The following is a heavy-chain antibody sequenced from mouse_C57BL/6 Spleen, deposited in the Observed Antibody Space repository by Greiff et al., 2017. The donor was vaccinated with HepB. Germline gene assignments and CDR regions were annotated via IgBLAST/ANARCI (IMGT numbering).Heavy chain of an antibody. CDR2: IYPGSGST. V-gene: IGHV1-55*01. CDR1: GYTFTSYW. J-gene: IGHJ2*01. D-gene: IGHD1-1*01. Sequence: VQLQQPGAELVKPGASVKISCKASGYTFTSYWITWVKQRPGQGLEWIGDIYPGSGSTNYNEKFKSKATLTVDTSSSTAYMQLSSLTSEDSAVYYCATPYYYGSHYFDYWGQGTTLTVSS. CDR3: ATPYYYGSHYFDY.